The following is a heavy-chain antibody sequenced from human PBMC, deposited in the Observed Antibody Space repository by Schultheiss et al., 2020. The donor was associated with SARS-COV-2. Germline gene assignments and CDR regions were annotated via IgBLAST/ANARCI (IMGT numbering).Heavy chain of an antibody. J-gene: IGHJ6*02. Sequence: SETLSLTCAVYGGSFSDYCWTWIRQPPGKGLEWIGEINHSGSTNYNPSLKSRVTISVDTSKNQFSLKLSSVTAADTAVYYCATDRFLVDYGDHYYYYGMDVWGQGTTVTVSS. CDR2: INHSGST. D-gene: IGHD4-17*01. CDR1: GGSFSDYC. V-gene: IGHV4-34*01. CDR3: ATDRFLVDYGDHYYYYGMDV.